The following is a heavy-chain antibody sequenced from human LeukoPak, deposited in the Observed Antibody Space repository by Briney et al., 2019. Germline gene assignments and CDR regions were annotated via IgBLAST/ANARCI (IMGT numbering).Heavy chain of an antibody. CDR1: GGSISSYY. CDR3: ARHVGYYGSGSARPVYYYYYMDV. CDR2: INHSGST. J-gene: IGHJ6*03. Sequence: SETLSLTCTVSGGSISSYYWSWIRQPPGKGLEWIGEINHSGSTNYNPSLKSRVTISVDTSKNQFSLKLSSVTAADTAVYYCARHVGYYGSGSARPVYYYYYMDVWGKGTTVTISS. V-gene: IGHV4-34*01. D-gene: IGHD3-10*01.